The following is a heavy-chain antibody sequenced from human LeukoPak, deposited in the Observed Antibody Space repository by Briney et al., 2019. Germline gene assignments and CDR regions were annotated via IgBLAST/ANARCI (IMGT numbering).Heavy chain of an antibody. CDR1: GGSISSSSYY. Sequence: SETLSLTCTVSGGSISSSSYYWGWIRQPPGKGLEWIGSIYHSGSTYYNPSLKSRVTISVDTSKNQFSLKLSSVTAADTAVYYCAKSSYSIFDYWGQGTLVTVSS. D-gene: IGHD5-18*01. CDR3: AKSSYSIFDY. CDR2: IYHSGST. V-gene: IGHV4-39*07. J-gene: IGHJ4*02.